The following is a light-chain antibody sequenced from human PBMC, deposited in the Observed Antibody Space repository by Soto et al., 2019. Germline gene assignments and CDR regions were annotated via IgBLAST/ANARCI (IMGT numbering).Light chain of an antibody. CDR3: QQRKSFPIT. CDR2: AAS. CDR1: QDINTY. J-gene: IGKJ5*01. Sequence: DLQLTQSPSFLSASVGDRVTITCRASQDINTYLAWYQQKPGKAPELLIFAASTLQNGVPSRFSGSGSGTEFTVTNTSLQPEDFATYSCQQRKSFPITFGQGTRLEIK. V-gene: IGKV1-9*01.